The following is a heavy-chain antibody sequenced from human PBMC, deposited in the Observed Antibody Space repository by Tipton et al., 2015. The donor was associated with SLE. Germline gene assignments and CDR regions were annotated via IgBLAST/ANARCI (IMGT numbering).Heavy chain of an antibody. CDR1: GGSISSGSYY. J-gene: IGHJ4*02. D-gene: IGHD2/OR15-2a*01. CDR3: ATDDPGGDSTVGPGDY. Sequence: TLSLTCTVSGGSISSGSYYWSWIRQPAGKGLEWIGNVYNSESTNYNPSLKSRVTISVDTSKNQFSLNLTSVTAADTAVYYCATDDPGGDSTVGPGDYWGQGISVTVSS. CDR2: VYNSEST. V-gene: IGHV4-61*10.